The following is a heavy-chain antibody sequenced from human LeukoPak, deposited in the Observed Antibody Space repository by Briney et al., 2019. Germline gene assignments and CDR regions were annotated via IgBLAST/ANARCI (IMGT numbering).Heavy chain of an antibody. CDR2: ISGSGGST. D-gene: IGHD3-10*01. Sequence: GGSLRLSCAASGFTFSSYAMSWVRQAPGKGLEWVSAISGSGGSTYYADSVKGRFTISRDNSKNTLYLQMNSLRAEDTAVYYCANHPYNYGSGTNPRDYYYYYYMDVWGKGTTVTVSS. V-gene: IGHV3-23*01. J-gene: IGHJ6*03. CDR3: ANHPYNYGSGTNPRDYYYYYYMDV. CDR1: GFTFSSYA.